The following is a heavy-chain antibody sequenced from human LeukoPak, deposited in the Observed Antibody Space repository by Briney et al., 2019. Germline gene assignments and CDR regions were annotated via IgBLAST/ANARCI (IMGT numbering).Heavy chain of an antibody. CDR2: ITGTADKT. Sequence: GGSLRLSCAASGFTFTNYVMNWVRQAPGKGLEWVSSITGTADKTYDADSVKGRFTISRDNSKNTLSLQMSSLRVEDTAIYYCARRGGSRGWGAFDIWGQGTIVTVSS. D-gene: IGHD6-19*01. J-gene: IGHJ3*02. CDR1: GFTFTNYV. V-gene: IGHV3-23*01. CDR3: ARRGGSRGWGAFDI.